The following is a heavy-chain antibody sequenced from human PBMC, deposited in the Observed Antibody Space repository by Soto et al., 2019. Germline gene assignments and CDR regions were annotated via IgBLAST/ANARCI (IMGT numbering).Heavy chain of an antibody. J-gene: IGHJ4*02. CDR1: GGSISSSSYY. D-gene: IGHD6-13*01. CDR2: IYYSGST. Sequence: SETLSLTCTVSGGSISSSSYYWGWIRQPPGKGLEWIGSIYYSGSTYYNPSLKSRVTISVDTSKNQFSLKLSSVTAADTAVYYCARYEIAAADPFAYWGQGTLVTVSS. V-gene: IGHV4-39*01. CDR3: ARYEIAAADPFAY.